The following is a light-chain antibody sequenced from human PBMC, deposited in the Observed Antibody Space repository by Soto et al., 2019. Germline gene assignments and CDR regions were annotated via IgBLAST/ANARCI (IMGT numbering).Light chain of an antibody. CDR3: QQYHRIPFT. J-gene: IGKJ4*01. V-gene: IGKV4-1*01. CDR1: LSLVYRSSSRNY. CDR2: WAS. Sequence: DIVMTQSPGSLAGSVGERATVNCTSSLSLVYRSSSRNYLAWYQQKLGQPXKXXIYWASTRESGVPDRFSANGAGSRGTLTLNSLQAEDGQIYDGQQYHRIPFTFGGGTKVDIK.